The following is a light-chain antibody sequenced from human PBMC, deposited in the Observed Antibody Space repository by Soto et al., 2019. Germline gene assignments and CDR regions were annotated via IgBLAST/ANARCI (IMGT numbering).Light chain of an antibody. CDR1: QSVGSD. J-gene: IGKJ1*01. CDR3: QQRGNWPVT. CDR2: DAA. Sequence: EIVLTQSPATLSLSPGERATLSCRASQSVGSDFAWYQQKPGQAPRLLIYDAANRATGIPARFSGSGSGTAFTPAISSLEPDDFGVYYCQQRGNWPVTFGQGTRVDI. V-gene: IGKV3-11*01.